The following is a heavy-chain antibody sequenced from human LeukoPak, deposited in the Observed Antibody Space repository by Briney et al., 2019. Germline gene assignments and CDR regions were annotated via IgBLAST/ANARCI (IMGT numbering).Heavy chain of an antibody. Sequence: ASVKVSCKASGYSFADYYMHWVRQAPGQGLEWMGWIKPNSGDTRSAQKFQGRVIMTRDTSTGTGYMELSSLRYDDTAEYYCATNILVRDIINWFDPWGQGTLVTVSS. D-gene: IGHD3-10*01. J-gene: IGHJ5*02. CDR2: IKPNSGDT. V-gene: IGHV1-2*02. CDR3: ATNILVRDIINWFDP. CDR1: GYSFADYY.